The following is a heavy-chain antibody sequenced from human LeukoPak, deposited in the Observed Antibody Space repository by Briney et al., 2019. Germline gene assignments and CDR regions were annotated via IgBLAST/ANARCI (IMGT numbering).Heavy chain of an antibody. D-gene: IGHD1/OR15-1a*01. J-gene: IGHJ4*02. CDR2: IYSSGYT. V-gene: IGHV4-4*07. CDR1: GGAIRSHY. Sequence: RPSETLSLTCTVFGGAIRSHYWNWIRQPAGKGLEWIGRIYSSGYTNDNPFLKSRITMSVDMSKNQFSLRLNSVTAADTAVYYCARGEHSVDSWGQGMLVTVSS. CDR3: ARGEHSVDS.